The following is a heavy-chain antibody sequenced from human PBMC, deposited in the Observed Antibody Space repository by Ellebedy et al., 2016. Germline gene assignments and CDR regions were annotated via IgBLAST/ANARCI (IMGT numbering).Heavy chain of an antibody. D-gene: IGHD6-6*01. Sequence: ASVKVPCKASGYTFSDYYIHWMRQAPGQGLEWMGWLNPNSGGTKYAQRFQGRVTMTRDTSIRTAYMELNCLTSADTAVYYCAKGGPSSFLGWFDPWGQGTLVSVSS. CDR1: GYTFSDYY. CDR3: AKGGPSSFLGWFDP. V-gene: IGHV1-2*02. J-gene: IGHJ5*02. CDR2: LNPNSGGT.